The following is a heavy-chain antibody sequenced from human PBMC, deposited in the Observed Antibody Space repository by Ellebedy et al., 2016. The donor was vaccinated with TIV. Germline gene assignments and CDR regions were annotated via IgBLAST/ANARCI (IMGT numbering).Heavy chain of an antibody. Sequence: GESLKISCAVSGFTFSNYGMHWVRQAPGKALEWVAVISYDGSNKYYADSVKGRFTISRDNSKNSLYLQVDSLRDEDTAVYYCARGGGSGTYYSFDYWGRGTLVTVSS. D-gene: IGHD3-10*01. V-gene: IGHV3-30*03. CDR3: ARGGGSGTYYSFDY. J-gene: IGHJ4*02. CDR2: ISYDGSNK. CDR1: GFTFSNYG.